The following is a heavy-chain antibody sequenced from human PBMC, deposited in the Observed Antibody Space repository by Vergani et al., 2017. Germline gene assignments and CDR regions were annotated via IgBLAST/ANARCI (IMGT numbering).Heavy chain of an antibody. CDR1: GGTFSSYA. D-gene: IGHD3-22*01. CDR3: ARPNYDSSGYGDAFDI. V-gene: IGHV1-69*06. CDR2: IIPIFGTA. Sequence: QVQMVQSGAEVKKPGSSVKVSCKASGGTFSSYAISWVRQAPGQGLEWMGGIIPIFGTANYAQKFQGRVTITADKSTSTAYMELSSLRSEDTAVYYCARPNYDSSGYGDAFDIWGQGTMVTVSS. J-gene: IGHJ3*02.